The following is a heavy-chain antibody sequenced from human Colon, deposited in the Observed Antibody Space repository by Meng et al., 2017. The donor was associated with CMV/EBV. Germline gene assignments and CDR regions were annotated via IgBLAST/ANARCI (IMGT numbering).Heavy chain of an antibody. CDR2: TYYRSQWHN. J-gene: IGHJ5*02. D-gene: IGHD1-26*01. V-gene: IGHV6-1*01. Sequence: QVQLQQPGAGLLKPSPTLSLTCAISGDSVANTGAAWNWVRQSPSRGLEWLGRTYYRSQWHNNYAESVRSRITINPDTSKNQFSLQLKSVTPEDTAVYYCARDPEYSYSILDTWGQGTLVTVSS. CDR1: GDSVANTGAA. CDR3: ARDPEYSYSILDT.